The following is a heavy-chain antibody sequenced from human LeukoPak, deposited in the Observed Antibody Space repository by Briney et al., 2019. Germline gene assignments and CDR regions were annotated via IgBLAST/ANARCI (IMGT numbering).Heavy chain of an antibody. V-gene: IGHV1-69*04. Sequence: GASVKVSCKASGGTFSSYAISWVRQAPGQGLEWMGRIIPILGIANYAQKFQGRVTITADKSTSTAYMELSSLRSEDTAVYYCARGVGGVEMATILPYYYYGMDVWGQGTTVTVSS. CDR1: GGTFSSYA. CDR3: ARGVGGVEMATILPYYYYGMDV. D-gene: IGHD5-24*01. J-gene: IGHJ6*02. CDR2: IIPILGIA.